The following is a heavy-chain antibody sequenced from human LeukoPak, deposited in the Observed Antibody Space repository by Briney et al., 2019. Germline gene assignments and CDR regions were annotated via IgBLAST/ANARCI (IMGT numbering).Heavy chain of an antibody. CDR2: INAGNGNT. D-gene: IGHD6-19*01. V-gene: IGHV1-3*01. CDR1: GYTFTSYA. Sequence: GASVTVSCQASGYTFTSYAMHWVRPAPGQRLEWMGWINAGNGNTKYSQKFQGRVTITRDTSTSTAYMELRSLRYDDTAVYYCARDLPLYSSGWYEGYFDLWGRGTLVTVSS. CDR3: ARDLPLYSSGWYEGYFDL. J-gene: IGHJ2*01.